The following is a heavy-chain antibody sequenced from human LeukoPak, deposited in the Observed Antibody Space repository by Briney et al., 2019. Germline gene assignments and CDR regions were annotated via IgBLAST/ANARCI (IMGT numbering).Heavy chain of an antibody. V-gene: IGHV1-2*02. Sequence: ASVKVSCKASGYTFTGYYMHWVRQAPGQGLEWMGWINPNSGGTNYAQKFRGRVTMTRDTSISTAYMELSRLRSDDTAVYYCASLSAYDSSGYYPRWGQGTLVTVSS. J-gene: IGHJ4*02. CDR2: INPNSGGT. CDR3: ASLSAYDSSGYYPR. D-gene: IGHD3-22*01. CDR1: GYTFTGYY.